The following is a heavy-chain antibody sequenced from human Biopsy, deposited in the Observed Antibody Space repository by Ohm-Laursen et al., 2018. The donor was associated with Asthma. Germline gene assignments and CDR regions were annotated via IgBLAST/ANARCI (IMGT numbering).Heavy chain of an antibody. V-gene: IGHV3-53*01. CDR1: GRHFGSYN. CDR2: IYSGGGT. D-gene: IGHD4-23*01. Sequence: SLRLSCAASGRHFGSYNMHWVRQAPGKGLEWVSVIYSGGGTYYADSVQGRVTISRDNSKNTLSLQMNSLRAEDTAVYYCARAYGGSFFSGSFDIWGQGTMVTVSS. J-gene: IGHJ3*02. CDR3: ARAYGGSFFSGSFDI.